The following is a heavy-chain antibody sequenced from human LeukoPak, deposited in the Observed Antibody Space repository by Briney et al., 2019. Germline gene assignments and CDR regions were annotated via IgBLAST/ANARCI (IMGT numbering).Heavy chain of an antibody. V-gene: IGHV3-30*03. Sequence: GGSLRLSCVASGFTFYSYGMHWVRQAPGKGLEWVAVIADDGSNAYYADSVKGRFTISRDNSNNRLYLQMNGLRTEDTAVYYCARVDDLDAFDTWGQGTMVTVSS. J-gene: IGHJ3*02. CDR2: IADDGSNA. CDR1: GFTFYSYG. CDR3: ARVDDLDAFDT. D-gene: IGHD2-2*03.